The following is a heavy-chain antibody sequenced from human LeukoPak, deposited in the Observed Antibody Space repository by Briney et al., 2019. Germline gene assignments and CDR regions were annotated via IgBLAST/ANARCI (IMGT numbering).Heavy chain of an antibody. J-gene: IGHJ5*02. V-gene: IGHV1-46*01. D-gene: IGHD6-13*01. CDR1: GYTFTNYY. CDR2: INPSGGST. CDR3: ASTGYSSSWNNWFDP. Sequence: GASVKVSCKASGYTFTNYYMHWVRQAPEQGLEWMGIINPSGGSTSYAQKFQGRVTMTRDMSTSTVYMELSSLRSEDTAVYYCASTGYSSSWNNWFDPWGQGTLVTVSS.